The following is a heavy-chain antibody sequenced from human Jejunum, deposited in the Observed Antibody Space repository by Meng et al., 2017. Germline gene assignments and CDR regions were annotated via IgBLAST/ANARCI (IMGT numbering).Heavy chain of an antibody. CDR1: GFTFSSSS. V-gene: IGHV3-23*04. CDR3: AKLTSL. Sequence: VQLVEAGGGLVQPGASLGLSCAASGFTFSSSSMGWVRQAPGKGLECVSTFTGTTTSTYYADSVKGRFTISRDNSKNTLYLQMNSLRAEDTAVYYCAKLTSLWGQGTLVTVSS. J-gene: IGHJ4*02. D-gene: IGHD3-16*01. CDR2: FTGTTTST.